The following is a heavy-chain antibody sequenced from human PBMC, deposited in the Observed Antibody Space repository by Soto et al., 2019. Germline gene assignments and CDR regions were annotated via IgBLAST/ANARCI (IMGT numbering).Heavy chain of an antibody. CDR3: ARDSHVGSGWQLTADY. V-gene: IGHV3-33*01. D-gene: IGHD6-19*01. Sequence: GGSLRLSCAASGFTFSSYGMHWVRQAPGKGLEWVAVIWYDGSNKYYAESVKGRFTISRDNSKNTLYQQMNSMRAEDTAVYYCARDSHVGSGWQLTADYWGQGTLVTVSS. CDR1: GFTFSSYG. J-gene: IGHJ4*02. CDR2: IWYDGSNK.